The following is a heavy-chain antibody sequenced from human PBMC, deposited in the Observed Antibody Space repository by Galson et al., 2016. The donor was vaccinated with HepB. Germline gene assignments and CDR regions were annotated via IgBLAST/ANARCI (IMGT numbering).Heavy chain of an antibody. CDR2: IDSSGHST. J-gene: IGHJ6*02. Sequence: SLRLSFAASEFTFSSYAMSWVRQAPGKGLEWVSAIDSSGHSTYYTDSVTGRFTISRDNSKNTLYLQMNSLRYEDTAVYYCAKAATPVFYYHGMDVWGQGTTVTVSS. V-gene: IGHV3-23*01. CDR3: AKAATPVFYYHGMDV. CDR1: EFTFSSYA.